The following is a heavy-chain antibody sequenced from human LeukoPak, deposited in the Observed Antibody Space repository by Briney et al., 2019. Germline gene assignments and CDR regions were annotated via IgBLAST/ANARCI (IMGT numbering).Heavy chain of an antibody. Sequence: GRSLRLSCAASGFTFSSYGMRWVRQAPGKGLEWVAVISYDGSNKYYADSVKGRFTISRDNSKNTLYLQMNSLRAEDTAVYYCAKDPSTPLWFGELIYYYYGMDVWSQGTTVTVSS. CDR3: AKDPSTPLWFGELIYYYYGMDV. V-gene: IGHV3-30*18. D-gene: IGHD3-10*01. J-gene: IGHJ6*02. CDR2: ISYDGSNK. CDR1: GFTFSSYG.